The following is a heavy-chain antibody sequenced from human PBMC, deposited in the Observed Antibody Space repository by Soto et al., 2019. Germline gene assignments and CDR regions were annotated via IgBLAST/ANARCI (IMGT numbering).Heavy chain of an antibody. CDR3: ARLGSFYYYYGMVV. V-gene: IGHV4-34*01. J-gene: IGHJ6*02. CDR1: GGSFSGYY. Sequence: SETLSLTCAVYGGSFSGYYWSWIRQPPGKGLEWIGEINHSGSTNYNPSLKSRVTISVDTSKNQFSLKLSSVTAADTAVYYCARLGSFYYYYGMVVWGQGTTVTVSS. CDR2: INHSGST. D-gene: IGHD3-10*01.